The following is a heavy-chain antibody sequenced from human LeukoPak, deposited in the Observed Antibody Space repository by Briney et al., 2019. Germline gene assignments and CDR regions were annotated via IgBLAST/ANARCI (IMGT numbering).Heavy chain of an antibody. V-gene: IGHV3-48*02. CDR3: ARGYSSEIDY. CDR2: ISSSSSTI. D-gene: IGHD6-25*01. J-gene: IGHJ4*02. CDR1: GFTFSNYN. Sequence: GGSLRLSCAASGFTFSNYNMNWVRQAPGKGLEWISYISSSSSTIHYADSVKGRFTISRDNAKNSLYLQTNSLRDEDAAVYYCARGYSSEIDYWGQGTLVTVSS.